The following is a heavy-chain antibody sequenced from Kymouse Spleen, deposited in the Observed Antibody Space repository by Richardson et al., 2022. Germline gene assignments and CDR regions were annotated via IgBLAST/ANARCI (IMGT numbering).Heavy chain of an antibody. J-gene: IGHJ6*02. Sequence: QLQLQESGPGLVKPSETLSLTCTVSGGSISSSSYYWGWIRQPPGKGLEWIGSIYYSGSTYYNPSLKSRVTISVDTSKNQFSLKLSSVTAADTAVYYCARDYYGSGSYYKGYYYYGMDVWGQGTTVTVSS. V-gene: IGHV4-39*01. CDR1: GGSISSSSYY. CDR2: IYYSGST. CDR3: ARDYYGSGSYYKGYYYYGMDV. D-gene: IGHD3-10*01.